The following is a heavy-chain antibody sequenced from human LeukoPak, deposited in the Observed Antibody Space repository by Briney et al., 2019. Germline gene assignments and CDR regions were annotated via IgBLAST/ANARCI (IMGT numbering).Heavy chain of an antibody. CDR2: IYTSGST. D-gene: IGHD6-19*01. Sequence: NPSETLSLTCTVSGGSISSGSYYWSWIRQPPGKGLEWIGRIYTSGSTNYNPSLKSRVTISVDTSKNQFSLKLSSVTAADTAVYYCARESAGYSSGWTPGYWGQGTLVTVSS. V-gene: IGHV4-61*02. CDR1: GGSISSGSYY. J-gene: IGHJ4*02. CDR3: ARESAGYSSGWTPGY.